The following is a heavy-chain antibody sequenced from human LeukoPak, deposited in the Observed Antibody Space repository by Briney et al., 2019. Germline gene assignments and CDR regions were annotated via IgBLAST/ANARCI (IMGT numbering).Heavy chain of an antibody. CDR2: ISYDGSNK. V-gene: IGHV3-30*18. CDR3: AKVRRPDTAMVNHY. D-gene: IGHD5-18*01. J-gene: IGHJ4*02. CDR1: GFTFSSYG. Sequence: GRSLRLSCAASGFTFSSYGMHWVRQAPGKGLEWVAVISYDGSNKYYADSVKGRFTISRDNSKNTLYLQMNSLRAEDTAVYYCAKVRRPDTAMVNHYWGQGTLVTVSS.